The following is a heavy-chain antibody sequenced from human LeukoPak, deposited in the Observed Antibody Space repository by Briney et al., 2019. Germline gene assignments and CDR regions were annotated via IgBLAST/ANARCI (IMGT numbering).Heavy chain of an antibody. V-gene: IGHV3-21*01. CDR1: GYTFSSSS. J-gene: IGHJ4*02. CDR2: ISSSSSYI. D-gene: IGHD5-18*01. CDR3: ARDHPYSYGYFDY. Sequence: GGSLRLSCAASGYTFSSSSMNWVRPAPGKGLERVTSISSSSSYIYYADSVKGRFTISRDNAKNSLYLQMNSLKAEDTAVYYCARDHPYSYGYFDYWGQGTLVTVSS.